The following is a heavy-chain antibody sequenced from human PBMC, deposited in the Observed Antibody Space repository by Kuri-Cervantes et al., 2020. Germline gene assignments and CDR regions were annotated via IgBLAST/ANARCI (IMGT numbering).Heavy chain of an antibody. J-gene: IGHJ3*02. CDR1: GFTFSSYS. V-gene: IGHV3-48*01. CDR2: ISSSSSTI. CDR3: ARGYYDSSGYWIKGAFDI. D-gene: IGHD3-22*01. Sequence: GGSLRLSCAASGFTFSSYSMNWVRQAPGKGLEWVSYISSSSSTIYYADSVKGRFTISRDNAKNSLYLQMNSLRGEDTAVYYCARGYYDSSGYWIKGAFDIWGQGTTVTVSS.